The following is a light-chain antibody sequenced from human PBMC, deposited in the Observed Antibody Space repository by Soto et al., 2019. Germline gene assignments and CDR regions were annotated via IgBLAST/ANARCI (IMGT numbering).Light chain of an antibody. J-gene: IGLJ1*01. CDR3: SSFTNAITRYA. CDR1: SSDVGGYNY. CDR2: EVS. Sequence: QSFLTQPASVSGSPGQSITISCTGTSSDVGGYNYVSWFQHHPGKAPKLIIYEVSYRPSGVSNRFSGSKSGDTAPLTISGLQAEDEADYYCSSFTNAITRYAFGTGTRSPS. V-gene: IGLV2-14*01.